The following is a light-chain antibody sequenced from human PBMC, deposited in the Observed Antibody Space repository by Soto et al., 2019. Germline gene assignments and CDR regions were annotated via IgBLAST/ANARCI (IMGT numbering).Light chain of an antibody. Sequence: QSALTQPRSVSGSPGQSVTISCTGTSNDVGGYDYVSWYQQHPGKAPKLIIYDVSKRPSVVPDRFSGSKSGNTASLTISGLQAEDEADYYCCSYAGTYSYVFGTETKLTVL. V-gene: IGLV2-11*01. CDR1: SNDVGGYDY. CDR3: CSYAGTYSYV. CDR2: DVS. J-gene: IGLJ1*01.